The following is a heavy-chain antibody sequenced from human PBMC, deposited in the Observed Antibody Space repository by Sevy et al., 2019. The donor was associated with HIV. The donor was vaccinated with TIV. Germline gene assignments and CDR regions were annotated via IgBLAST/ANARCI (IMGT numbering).Heavy chain of an antibody. CDR1: GFTFSGYA. Sequence: GGSLRLSCAVSGFTFSGYAMNWVRQAPGKGLEWVSAISGKGRSTHYADSVEGRFTISRDNSKNTLYLQMNSLGAEDTAMYYCAKTINSGGGVVPAANYYYYGMDVWGQRTTVTVSS. J-gene: IGHJ6*02. CDR3: AKTINSGGGVVPAANYYYYGMDV. CDR2: ISGKGRST. D-gene: IGHD2-2*01. V-gene: IGHV3-23*01.